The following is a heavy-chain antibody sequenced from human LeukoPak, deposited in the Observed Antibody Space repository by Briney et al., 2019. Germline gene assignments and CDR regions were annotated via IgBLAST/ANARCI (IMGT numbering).Heavy chain of an antibody. J-gene: IGHJ4*02. CDR1: GGSFSGYY. D-gene: IGHD3-10*01. Sequence: SETLSLTCAVYGGSFSGYYWSWIRQPPGKGLEWIGYIYYSGSTNYNPSLKSRVTISVDTSKNQFSLKLSSVTAADTAVYYCARASGSGILFDYWGQGTLVTVSS. CDR2: IYYSGST. V-gene: IGHV4-59*01. CDR3: ARASGSGILFDY.